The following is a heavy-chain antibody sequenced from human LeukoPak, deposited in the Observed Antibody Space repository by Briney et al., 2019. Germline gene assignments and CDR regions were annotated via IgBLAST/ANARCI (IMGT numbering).Heavy chain of an antibody. J-gene: IGHJ6*02. D-gene: IGHD6-13*01. CDR3: ARSSSWYYGMDV. CDR2: IYYSGST. V-gene: IGHV4-39*07. CDR1: GGSISSSSYY. Sequence: SETPSLTCTVSGGSISSSSYYWGWIRQPPGKGLEWIGSIYYSGSTYYNPSLKSRVTISVDTSKNQFSLKLSSVTAADTAVYYCARSSSWYYGMDVWGQGTTVTVSS.